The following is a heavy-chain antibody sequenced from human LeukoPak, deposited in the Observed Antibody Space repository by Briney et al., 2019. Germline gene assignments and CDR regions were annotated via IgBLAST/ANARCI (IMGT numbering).Heavy chain of an antibody. D-gene: IGHD6-13*01. CDR2: ISYDGSNK. J-gene: IGHJ4*02. Sequence: GGSLRLSCAASGFTFSSHWMHWVRQAPGKGLEWVAAISYDGSNKYSADSVKGRFTISRDNSKNTLYLQMNSLRADDTAVYYCAREGFGIAVDYWGQGTLVTVSS. CDR3: AREGFGIAVDY. CDR1: GFTFSSHW. V-gene: IGHV3-30*03.